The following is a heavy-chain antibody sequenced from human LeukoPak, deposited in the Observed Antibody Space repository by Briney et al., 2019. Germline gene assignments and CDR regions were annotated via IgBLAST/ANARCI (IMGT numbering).Heavy chain of an antibody. J-gene: IGHJ5*02. CDR3: ASGITIFGVVPNGPNWFDP. V-gene: IGHV4-34*01. CDR1: GGSFSGYY. Sequence: SETLSLTCAVYGGSFSGYYWSWIRQPPGKGLEWIGETNHSGSTNYNPSLKSRVTISVDTSKNQFSLKLSSVTAADTAVYYCASGITIFGVVPNGPNWFDPWGQGTLVTVSS. CDR2: TNHSGST. D-gene: IGHD3-3*01.